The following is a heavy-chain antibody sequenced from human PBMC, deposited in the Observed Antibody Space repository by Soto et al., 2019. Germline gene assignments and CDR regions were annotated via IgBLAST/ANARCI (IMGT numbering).Heavy chain of an antibody. D-gene: IGHD6-13*01. V-gene: IGHV3-74*01. CDR3: ARGVRGASGLDI. J-gene: IGHJ3*02. CDR2: INGDRSRT. CDR1: GFTFSSYW. Sequence: EVQLVESGGGLVQPGGSLRLSCGASGFTFSSYWMHWVRQAPGKGLVWVSRINGDRSRTNSADSVKGRFTISRDNGKNTLYLQMNSLRAEETAVYYCARGVRGASGLDIWGQGTMVTVSS.